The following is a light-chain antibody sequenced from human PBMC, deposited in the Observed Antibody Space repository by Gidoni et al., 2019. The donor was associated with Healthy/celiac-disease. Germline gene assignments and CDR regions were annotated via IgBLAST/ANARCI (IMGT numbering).Light chain of an antibody. CDR2: LGS. CDR3: MQALQTPA. CDR1: QSLLHSNGYNY. V-gene: IGKV2-28*01. Sequence: IVMTQSPLSLPVTPGEPASISCRSSQSLLHSNGYNYLDWYLQKPGQSPQLLIYLGSNRASGVPDRFSGSGSGTDFTLKSSRVEDEDVGVYYCMQALQTPAFGGGTKVEIK. J-gene: IGKJ4*01.